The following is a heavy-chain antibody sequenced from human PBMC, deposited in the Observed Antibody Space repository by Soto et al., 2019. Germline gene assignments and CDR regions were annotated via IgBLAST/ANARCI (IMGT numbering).Heavy chain of an antibody. CDR1: GFTFDDYA. J-gene: IGHJ4*02. Sequence: GGSLRLSCAASGFTFDDYAMHWVRQAPGKGLEWVSGISWNSGSIGYADSVKGRFTISRDNAKNSLYLQMNSLRAEDTALYYCAKGLWFGEFSYYFDYWGQGTLVTVSS. CDR2: ISWNSGSI. D-gene: IGHD3-10*01. V-gene: IGHV3-9*01. CDR3: AKGLWFGEFSYYFDY.